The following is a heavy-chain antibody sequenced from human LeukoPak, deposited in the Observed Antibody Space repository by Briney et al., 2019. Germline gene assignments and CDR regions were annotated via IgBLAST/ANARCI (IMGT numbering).Heavy chain of an antibody. D-gene: IGHD4-11*01. CDR1: GGSISSYY. J-gene: IGHJ5*02. V-gene: IGHV4-59*08. Sequence: SETLSLTCTVSGGSISSYYWSWIRQPRGKGLEWIGYIYYSGSTNYNPSLKSRVTISVDTSKNQFSLKLSSVTAADTAVYYCARGLADYSKRRVFDPWGQGTLVTVSS. CDR3: ARGLADYSKRRVFDP. CDR2: IYYSGST.